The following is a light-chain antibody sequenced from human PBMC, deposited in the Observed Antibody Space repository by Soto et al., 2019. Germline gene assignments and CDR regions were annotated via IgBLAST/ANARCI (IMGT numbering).Light chain of an antibody. J-gene: IGLJ2*01. CDR2: GVT. CDR3: SSYTSSYTGI. CDR1: TNDVGGYNY. V-gene: IGLV2-14*03. Sequence: QSVLTQPASVSGSPGQSITISCSGTTNDVGGYNYVSWYQQHPGKAPKLLIYGVTDRPSGVSSRFSGSKSGNAASLTISGLQAEDEGDYYCSSYTSSYTGIFGGGTQLTVL.